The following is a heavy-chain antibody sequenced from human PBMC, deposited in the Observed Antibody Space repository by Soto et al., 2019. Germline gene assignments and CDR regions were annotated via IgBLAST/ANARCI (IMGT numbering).Heavy chain of an antibody. V-gene: IGHV4-61*01. CDR1: GGSVSSGSYY. Sequence: QVQLQESGPGLVKPSETLSLTCTVSGGSVSSGSYYWSWIRQPPGKGLEWIGYIYYSGSTNYNPPLKSRVTISVDTSKNQFSLKLSSVTAADTAVYYCARGGLDYYYYGMDVWGQGTTVTVSS. J-gene: IGHJ6*02. CDR2: IYYSGST. CDR3: ARGGLDYYYYGMDV.